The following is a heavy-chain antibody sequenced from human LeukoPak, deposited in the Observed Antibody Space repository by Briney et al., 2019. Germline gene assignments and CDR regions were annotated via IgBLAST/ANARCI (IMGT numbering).Heavy chain of an antibody. D-gene: IGHD5-12*01. CDR3: AREYSGPPYWYFDL. J-gene: IGHJ2*01. CDR1: GDSITNYY. V-gene: IGHV4-59*01. CDR2: ISYSGNT. Sequence: PSETLSLTCTVSGDSITNYYWSWIRQPPGEGLEWIGYISYSGNTNYNPSLKSRVTISVDTSKNQFSLKLSSVTAADTAVYYCAREYSGPPYWYFDLWGRGTLVTVSS.